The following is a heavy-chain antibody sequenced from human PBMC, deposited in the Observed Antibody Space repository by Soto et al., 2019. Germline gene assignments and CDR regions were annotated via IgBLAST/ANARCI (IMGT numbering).Heavy chain of an antibody. V-gene: IGHV3-30*18. CDR3: AKERYSGSYFDY. Sequence: GGSLRLSCAASGFTFSSYGMHWVRQAPGKGLEWVAVISYDGSNKYYADSVKGRFTISRDNSKNTLYPQMNSLRAEDTAVYYCAKERYSGSYFDYWGQGTLVTV. J-gene: IGHJ4*02. CDR2: ISYDGSNK. CDR1: GFTFSSYG. D-gene: IGHD1-26*01.